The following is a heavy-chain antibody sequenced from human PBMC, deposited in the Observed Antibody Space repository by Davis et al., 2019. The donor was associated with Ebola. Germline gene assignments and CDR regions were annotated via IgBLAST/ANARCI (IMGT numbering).Heavy chain of an antibody. Sequence: ASVKVSCKASGYTFSDYGISWVRQAPGQRLEWMGWINAGNGNTKYSQKFQGRVTITRDTSASTAYMELSSLRSEDTAVYYCARDLPGDYYYYGMDVWGQGTTVTVSS. D-gene: IGHD4-17*01. CDR2: INAGNGNT. CDR3: ARDLPGDYYYYGMDV. CDR1: GYTFSDYG. J-gene: IGHJ6*02. V-gene: IGHV1-3*01.